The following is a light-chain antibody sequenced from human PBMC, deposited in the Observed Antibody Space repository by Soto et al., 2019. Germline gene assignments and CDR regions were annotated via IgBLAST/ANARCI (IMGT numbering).Light chain of an antibody. CDR2: EAS. V-gene: IGKV3-20*01. CDR3: QHYGSSPPT. CDR1: QSVSSSY. Sequence: EIVLTQSPGTLSLSPGERATLSCRASQSVSSSYVAWYQQKPGQAPRLLIYEASIRAIVIPDRFSGSGSGTDFTLTISRLEPDDFAVYHCQHYGSSPPTFGKGSKGEIK. J-gene: IGKJ1*01.